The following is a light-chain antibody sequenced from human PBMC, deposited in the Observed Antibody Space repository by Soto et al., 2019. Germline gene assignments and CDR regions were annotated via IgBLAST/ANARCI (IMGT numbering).Light chain of an antibody. CDR3: QQYNSYSLT. CDR1: QSISSW. J-gene: IGKJ4*01. V-gene: IGKV1-5*03. Sequence: DIQMTQSPSTLSASVGDRVTITCRASQSISSWLAWYQQKPGKAPKLLIYKASTLESGVPSRFSGSGSGTEFALTISSLQPDDFATYYCQQYNSYSLTFGGGTKVEIK. CDR2: KAS.